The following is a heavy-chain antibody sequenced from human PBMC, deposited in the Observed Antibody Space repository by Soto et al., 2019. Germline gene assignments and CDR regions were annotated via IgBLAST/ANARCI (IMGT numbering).Heavy chain of an antibody. V-gene: IGHV4-59*01. CDR3: ARGGDYDILTGYYLNGAFDI. D-gene: IGHD3-9*01. J-gene: IGHJ3*02. Sequence: SETLSLTCTVSGGSISSYYWSWIRQPPGKGLEWIGYIYYSGSTNYNPSLKSRVTISVDTSKNQFSLKLSSVTAADTAVYYCARGGDYDILTGYYLNGAFDIWGQGTMVTVSS. CDR2: IYYSGST. CDR1: GGSISSYY.